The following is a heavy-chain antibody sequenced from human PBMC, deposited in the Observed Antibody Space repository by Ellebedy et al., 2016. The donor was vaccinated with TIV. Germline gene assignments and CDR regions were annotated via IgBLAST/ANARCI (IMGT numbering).Heavy chain of an antibody. CDR1: GDTFSSNS. CDR2: IIPIFGAT. J-gene: IGHJ6*02. Sequence: AASVKVSCKASGDTFSSNSISWVRQAPGQGLEWMGGIIPIFGATSFAQKFQGRVTITADESTSTAYMELSSLRSEDTAVYYSATAPVGEDYGGNLPAAYDLDVWGQGTTVTVSS. D-gene: IGHD4-23*01. CDR3: ATAPVGEDYGGNLPAAYDLDV. V-gene: IGHV1-69*13.